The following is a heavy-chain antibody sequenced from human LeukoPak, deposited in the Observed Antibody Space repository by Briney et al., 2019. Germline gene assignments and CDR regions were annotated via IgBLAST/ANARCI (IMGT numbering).Heavy chain of an antibody. CDR2: MNPNSGNT. D-gene: IGHD3-3*01. Sequence: ASVKVSCKASGYTFTSYDINWLRQATGQGLEWMGWMNPNSGNTGYAQKFQGRVTITRSTSISTAYMELSSLRSEDTAVYYCATAYNGWSGYYQRPRYYYYYMDGWGKGATVTVSS. CDR1: GYTFTSYD. J-gene: IGHJ6*03. CDR3: ATAYNGWSGYYQRPRYYYYYMDG. V-gene: IGHV1-8*03.